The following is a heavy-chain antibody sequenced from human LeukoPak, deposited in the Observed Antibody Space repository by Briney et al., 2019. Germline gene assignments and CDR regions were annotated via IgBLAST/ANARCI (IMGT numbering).Heavy chain of an antibody. V-gene: IGHV1-18*01. CDR2: ISAYNGNT. CDR1: GYTFTSYG. D-gene: IGHD3-10*01. CDR3: ARAGGEVLGEDYYGSGSQYNWFDP. J-gene: IGHJ5*02. Sequence: ASVKVSCKASGYTFTSYGISWVRQAPGQGLEWMGWISAYNGNTNCAHKLQGRVTMTTDTSTSTAYMELRSLRSDETAVYYCARAGGEVLGEDYYGSGSQYNWFDPWGQGTLVTVSS.